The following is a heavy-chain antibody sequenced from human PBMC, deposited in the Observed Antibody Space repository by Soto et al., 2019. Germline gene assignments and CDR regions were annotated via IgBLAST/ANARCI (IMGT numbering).Heavy chain of an antibody. Sequence: PGESLKISCKGSGYSFTSYWIGWVRQMPGKGLEWRGIIYPGDSDTRYSPSFQGQVTISADKSISTAYLQWSSLKASDTAMYYCARAITPHYYGSGSYESDAFDIWGQGTMVTVSS. CDR2: IYPGDSDT. D-gene: IGHD3-10*01. V-gene: IGHV5-51*01. CDR3: ARAITPHYYGSGSYESDAFDI. CDR1: GYSFTSYW. J-gene: IGHJ3*02.